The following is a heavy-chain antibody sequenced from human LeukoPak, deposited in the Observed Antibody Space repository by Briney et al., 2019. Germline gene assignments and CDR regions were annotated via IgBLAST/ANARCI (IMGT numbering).Heavy chain of an antibody. Sequence: SQTLSLTCAISGDSVSSNSVTWNWIRQSPLRGLEWLGRTYYRSTWYNDYAVSVRGRITVNPDTSKNQFSLHLNSVTPEDTAVYYCARRLTQYDCFDPWGQGILVAVSS. V-gene: IGHV6-1*01. CDR3: ARRLTQYDCFDP. J-gene: IGHJ5*02. CDR1: GDSVSSNSVT. D-gene: IGHD2-2*01. CDR2: TYYRSTWYN.